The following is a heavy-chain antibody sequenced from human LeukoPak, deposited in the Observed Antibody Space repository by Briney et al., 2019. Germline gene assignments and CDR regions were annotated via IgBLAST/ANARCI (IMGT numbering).Heavy chain of an antibody. J-gene: IGHJ4*02. CDR1: GGTFSSYA. V-gene: IGHV1-69*05. CDR2: IIPIFGTA. Sequence: GASVKVSCKASGGTFSSYAISWVRQAPGQGLEWMGRIIPIFGTANYAQKFQGRVTITTDESTSTAYMDLSSVRSEDTAVYYCASHRVAAPPKFDYWGQGTLVTVSS. CDR3: ASHRVAAPPKFDY. D-gene: IGHD2-15*01.